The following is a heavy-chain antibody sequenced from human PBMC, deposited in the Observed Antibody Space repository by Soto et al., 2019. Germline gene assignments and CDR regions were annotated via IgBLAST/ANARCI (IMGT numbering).Heavy chain of an antibody. V-gene: IGHV3-9*01. CDR3: ATDSGAVAATSLEQ. CDR2: ISWNSEKI. CDR1: GFKFHDYF. J-gene: IGHJ4*02. Sequence: PGGSLRLSCAAPGFKFHDYFIHWVRQAPGKGLEWVSGISWNSEKIDYVDSVKGRFTISRDNARNSLYLQMNSLRAEDTAWYYCATDSGAVAATSLEQWGQGNLGTVSS. D-gene: IGHD1-26*01.